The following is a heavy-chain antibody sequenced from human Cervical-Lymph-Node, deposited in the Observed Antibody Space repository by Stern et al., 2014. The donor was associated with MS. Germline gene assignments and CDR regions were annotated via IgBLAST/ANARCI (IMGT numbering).Heavy chain of an antibody. D-gene: IGHD3-16*01. J-gene: IGHJ2*01. V-gene: IGHV4-31*03. CDR1: GDSISSGGYY. CDR2: INYSGRT. Sequence: QVQLQESGPGLVKPSQTLSLTCTVSGDSISSGGYYWTWIRQHPGKGLEWIGYINYSGRTYYKPSLKSRVTISVDTSKNTFSLKLTSVTAADTAVYYCARATLGGLDWYFDLWGSGTLVTASS. CDR3: ARATLGGLDWYFDL.